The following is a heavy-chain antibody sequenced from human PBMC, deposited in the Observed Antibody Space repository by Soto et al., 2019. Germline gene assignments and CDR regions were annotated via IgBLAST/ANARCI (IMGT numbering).Heavy chain of an antibody. CDR1: GITLSSYG. J-gene: IGHJ4*02. V-gene: IGHV3-30*18. D-gene: IGHD1-7*01. CDR3: AKAGISGTTNYFDL. CDR2: ISYDGSYT. Sequence: PGGSLRLSCVVSGITLSSYGMHWVRQAPGRGLEWVAVISYDGSYTSYADSVKGRFTISRDNSRNTLYLQMYSLSAEDTAVYFCAKAGISGTTNYFDLWGQGTLVTV.